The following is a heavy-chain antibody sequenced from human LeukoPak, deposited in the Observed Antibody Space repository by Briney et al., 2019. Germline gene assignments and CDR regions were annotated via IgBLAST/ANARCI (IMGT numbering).Heavy chain of an antibody. V-gene: IGHV4-34*01. CDR2: INHSGST. CDR3: ARGSISTTVPSRYFDL. CDR1: GGSFSGYY. Sequence: SETLSLTCAVYGGSFSGYYWSWIRQPPGKGLEWIGEINHSGSTNYNPSLKSRVTISVDTSKNQFSLKLSSVTAADTAVYYCARGSISTTVPSRYFDLWGRGTLVTVSS. J-gene: IGHJ2*01. D-gene: IGHD4-17*01.